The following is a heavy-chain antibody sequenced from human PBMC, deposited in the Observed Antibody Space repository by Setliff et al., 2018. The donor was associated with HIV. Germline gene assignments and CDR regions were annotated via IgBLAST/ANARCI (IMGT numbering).Heavy chain of an antibody. D-gene: IGHD2-21*01. J-gene: IGHJ5*02. Sequence: SETLSLTCTVDSESFTNYYWSWIRQPPGKGLEWIGEIDHGGSTRYNPSLKSRITMSVDTSKNQFSLRLSSVTAADTAVYYCARVPVAGANWSDPWGLGTLVTVSS. CDR1: SESFTNYY. V-gene: IGHV4-34*01. CDR3: ARVPVAGANWSDP. CDR2: IDHGGST.